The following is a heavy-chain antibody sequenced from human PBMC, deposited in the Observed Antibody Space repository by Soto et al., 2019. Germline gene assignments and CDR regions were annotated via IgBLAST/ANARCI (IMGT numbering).Heavy chain of an antibody. CDR1: GYTFTNYW. Sequence: VESLTISCKVSGYTFTNYWIVWVLQIPGKGLEWMGIIYPGDSDTRYSPSFQGQVTISADRSISTAYLQWSSLKASDTGMYYCARYPTLTDYFFHGMDVWGQGTTVTVSS. J-gene: IGHJ6*01. CDR2: IYPGDSDT. CDR3: ARYPTLTDYFFHGMDV. D-gene: IGHD4-17*01. V-gene: IGHV5-51*01.